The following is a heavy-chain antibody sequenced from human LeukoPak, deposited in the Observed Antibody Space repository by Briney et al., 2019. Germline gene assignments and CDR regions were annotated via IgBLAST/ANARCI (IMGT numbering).Heavy chain of an antibody. Sequence: PGGSLRLSCAASGFTFSSYWMSWVRQAPGKGLDWVANIKQDGGEKYYVDSVKGRFTISRDNAKNSLFLQMNSLSADDTAVYYCARDSLPGYYVGRGYDYWGQGTLVTVSS. CDR2: IKQDGGEK. D-gene: IGHD3-22*01. V-gene: IGHV3-7*03. CDR1: GFTFSSYW. CDR3: ARDSLPGYYVGRGYDY. J-gene: IGHJ4*02.